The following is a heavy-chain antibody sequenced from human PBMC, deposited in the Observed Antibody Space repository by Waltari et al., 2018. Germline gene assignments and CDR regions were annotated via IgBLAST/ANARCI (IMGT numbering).Heavy chain of an antibody. CDR3: ARSADYDFWSGLVGFDY. D-gene: IGHD3-3*01. CDR2: ISGSGGST. Sequence: EVQLVESGGGLVQPGGSLRLSCAASGFPFTSFAMSWFCQAPGKGLEWVSAISGSGGSTYYADSVKGRFTITRDNSKNTLYRQMNSLRAEDTAVYYCARSADYDFWSGLVGFDYWGQGTLVTVSS. J-gene: IGHJ4*02. V-gene: IGHV3-23*04. CDR1: GFPFTSFA.